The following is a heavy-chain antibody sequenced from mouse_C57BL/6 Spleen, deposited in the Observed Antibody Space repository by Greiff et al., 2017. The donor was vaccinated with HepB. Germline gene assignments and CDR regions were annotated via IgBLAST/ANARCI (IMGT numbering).Heavy chain of an antibody. CDR2: IEPENGDT. Sequence: EVQVVESGAELVRPGASVKLSCTASGFNIKDDYMHWVKQRPEQGLEWIGWIEPENGDTDYASKFQGKATITPDTSSNTAYLQLSSLTSEDTADYYSTMMTGTRAMDYWGQGTTVTVSS. V-gene: IGHV14-4*01. CDR3: TMMTGTRAMDY. J-gene: IGHJ4*01. D-gene: IGHD4-1*01. CDR1: GFNIKDDY.